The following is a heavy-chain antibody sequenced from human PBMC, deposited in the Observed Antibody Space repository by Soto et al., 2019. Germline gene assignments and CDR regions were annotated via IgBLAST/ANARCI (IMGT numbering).Heavy chain of an antibody. CDR3: ARQELRFLEWLLFFDY. D-gene: IGHD3-3*01. V-gene: IGHV4-39*01. CDR1: GGSISSSSYY. Sequence: SETLSLTCTVSGGSISSSSYYWGWIRQPPGKGLEWIGSIYYSGSTYYNPSLKSRVTISVDTSKNQFSLKLSSVTAADTAVYYCARQELRFLEWLLFFDYWGQGTLVTVSS. CDR2: IYYSGST. J-gene: IGHJ4*02.